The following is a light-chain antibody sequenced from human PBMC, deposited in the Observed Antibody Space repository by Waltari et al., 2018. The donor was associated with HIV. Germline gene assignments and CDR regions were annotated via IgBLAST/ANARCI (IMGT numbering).Light chain of an antibody. V-gene: IGKV3D-15*01. CDR1: QSVSNN. CDR3: QQYSKWPGT. CDR2: GAS. J-gene: IGKJ1*01. Sequence: EIVMTQSPATLSVSPVERATLSCRASQSVSNNLAWYQQKPGQAPRLLIYGASTRATGIPARFSGSGSGTEFTLTISSLQSGDFAVYYCQQYSKWPGTFGQGTKVDIK.